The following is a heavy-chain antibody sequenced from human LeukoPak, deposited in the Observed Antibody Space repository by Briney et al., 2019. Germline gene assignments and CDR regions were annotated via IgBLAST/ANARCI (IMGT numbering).Heavy chain of an antibody. D-gene: IGHD4-17*01. J-gene: IGHJ3*02. CDR1: GGSISSYY. CDR3: ARSMTMVTTEDVDAFDI. Sequence: SETLSLTCTVSGGSISSYYWSWIRQPPGKGLEWIGYIYYSGSTNYNPSLKSRVTISVDTSKNQFSLKLSSVTAADTAVYYCARSMTMVTTEDVDAFDIWGQGTMVTVSS. CDR2: IYYSGST. V-gene: IGHV4-59*01.